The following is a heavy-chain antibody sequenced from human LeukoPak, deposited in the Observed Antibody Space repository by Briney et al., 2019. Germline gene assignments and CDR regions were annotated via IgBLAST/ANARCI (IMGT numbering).Heavy chain of an antibody. CDR3: AREDMVGPHDSSGYYSS. V-gene: IGHV3-23*01. CDR2: ISGSGGST. CDR1: GFTFSSYA. J-gene: IGHJ4*02. Sequence: PGGSLRLSCAASGFTFSSYAMSWVRQAPGKGLEWVSAISGSGGSTYYADSVKGRFTISRDNSKNTLYLQMNSLRSEDTAVYYCAREDMVGPHDSSGYYSSWGQGTLVTVSS. D-gene: IGHD3-22*01.